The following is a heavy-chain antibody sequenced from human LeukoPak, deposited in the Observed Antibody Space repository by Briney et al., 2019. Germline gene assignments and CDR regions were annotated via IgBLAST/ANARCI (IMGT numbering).Heavy chain of an antibody. Sequence: PSQTLSLTCTVSGGSISSGSYYWSWIRQPAGKGLEWIGRIYTSGSTNYNPSLKSRVTISVDTSKNQFSLKLSSVTAADTAVYYCARVSPIPIRIDPWGQGTLVTVSS. CDR3: ARVSPIPIRIDP. V-gene: IGHV4-61*02. CDR2: IYTSGST. CDR1: GGSISSGSYY. D-gene: IGHD5-12*01. J-gene: IGHJ5*02.